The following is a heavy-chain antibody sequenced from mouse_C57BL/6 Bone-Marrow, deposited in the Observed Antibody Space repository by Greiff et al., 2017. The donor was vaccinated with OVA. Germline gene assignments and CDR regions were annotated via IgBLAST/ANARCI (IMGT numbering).Heavy chain of an antibody. V-gene: IGHV1-54*01. Sequence: QVQLQQSGAELVRPGTSVTVSCKASGYAFTNYLIEWVKQRPGQGLEWIGVINPRSGGTNSNEKFKGKATLTADKSSSTAYMPLSILTSEYSAVYFCARSQFYYCGSDAMDYWGQGTSVTVSS. D-gene: IGHD1-1*01. J-gene: IGHJ4*01. CDR2: INPRSGGT. CDR1: GYAFTNYL. CDR3: ARSQFYYCGSDAMDY.